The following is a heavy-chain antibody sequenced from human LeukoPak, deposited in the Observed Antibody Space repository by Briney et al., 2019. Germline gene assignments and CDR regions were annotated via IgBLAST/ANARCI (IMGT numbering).Heavy chain of an antibody. CDR1: GFTFNNYW. V-gene: IGHV3-74*01. CDR2: INSDGSSA. CDR3: AIGVVITTAFDN. Sequence: GGSLRLSCAASGFTFNNYWMHWVRQAPGKGLVWVSGINSDGSSATYADSVKGRFTISRDNAKNTLYLEMNSLRAEDMAVYYCAIGVVITTAFDNWGQGTLVTVSP. J-gene: IGHJ4*02. D-gene: IGHD3-22*01.